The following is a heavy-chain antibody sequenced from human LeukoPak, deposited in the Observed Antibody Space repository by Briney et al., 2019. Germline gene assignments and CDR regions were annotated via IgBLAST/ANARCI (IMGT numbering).Heavy chain of an antibody. CDR3: ARWDIRGTAHQLDY. D-gene: IGHD5-12*01. CDR2: ISWNSGSI. CDR1: GFSFDDYA. J-gene: IGHJ4*02. Sequence: GGSLRLSCAASGFSFDDYAMHWVRQTPGKGLEWVSGISWNSGSIGYADSVKGRFTISRDNAKNSMYLQMNSLRAEDTAVYYCARWDIRGTAHQLDYWGQGTLVTVSS. V-gene: IGHV3-9*01.